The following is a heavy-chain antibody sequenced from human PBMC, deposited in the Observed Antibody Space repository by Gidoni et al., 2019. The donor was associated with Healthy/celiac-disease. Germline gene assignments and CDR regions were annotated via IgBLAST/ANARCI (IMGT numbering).Heavy chain of an antibody. CDR1: GGTFSSYA. J-gene: IGHJ5*02. D-gene: IGHD5-12*01. V-gene: IGHV1-69*04. CDR3: ARDRVEMATKGVDWFDP. CDR2: IIPILGIA. Sequence: QVQLVQSGAEVKKPGSSVKVSCKASGGTFSSYAISWVRQAPGQGLEWMGRIIPILGIANYAQKFQGRVTITADKSTSTAYMELSSLRSEDTAVYYCARDRVEMATKGVDWFDPWGQGTLVTVSS.